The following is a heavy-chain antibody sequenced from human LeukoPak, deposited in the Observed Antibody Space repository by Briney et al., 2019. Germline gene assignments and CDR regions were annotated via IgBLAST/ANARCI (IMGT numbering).Heavy chain of an antibody. CDR2: ISSSSSTI. D-gene: IGHD3-10*01. Sequence: GGSLRLSCAASGFTFSSYEMNWVRQAPGKGLEWVSYISSSSSTIYYTDSVKGRFTISRDNAKNSLYLQMNSLRAEDTAVYYCMVRGVTRGWYFDYWGQGTLVTVSS. CDR1: GFTFSSYE. V-gene: IGHV3-48*03. J-gene: IGHJ4*02. CDR3: MVRGVTRGWYFDY.